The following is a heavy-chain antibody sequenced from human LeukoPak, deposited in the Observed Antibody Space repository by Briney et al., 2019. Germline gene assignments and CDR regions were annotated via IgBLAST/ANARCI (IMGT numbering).Heavy chain of an antibody. CDR3: ARAHMYYDFWSGPQNYYYYYMDV. D-gene: IGHD3-3*01. Sequence: PGGSLRLSCAASGFTFSSYGMSWVRQAPGKGLEWVSGINWNGGSTVYADSVKGRFTISRDNAKNSLYLQMNSLRAEDTALYYCARAHMYYDFWSGPQNYYYYYMDVWGKGTTVTVSS. V-gene: IGHV3-20*04. CDR2: INWNGGST. CDR1: GFTFSSYG. J-gene: IGHJ6*03.